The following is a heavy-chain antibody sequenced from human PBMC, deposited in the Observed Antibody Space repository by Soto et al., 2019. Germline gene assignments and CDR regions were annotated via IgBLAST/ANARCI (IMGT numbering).Heavy chain of an antibody. CDR1: GGTFGSYP. V-gene: IGHV1-69*01. J-gene: IGHJ3*02. Sequence: QVQLVQSGADVKRPGSSVRVSCTTSGGTFGSYPVNWVRQAPGQGLEWLGGIIPLSRASIYAQKFKGRVIITADESTTTAYMDLSSLTSEDTAMDYCAREQVPVAKGGGGALDIWGQGTMVTVSS. D-gene: IGHD2-21*01. CDR3: AREQVPVAKGGGGALDI. CDR2: IIPLSRAS.